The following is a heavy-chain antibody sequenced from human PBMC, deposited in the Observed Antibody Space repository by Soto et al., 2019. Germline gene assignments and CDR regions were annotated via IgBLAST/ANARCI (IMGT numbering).Heavy chain of an antibody. CDR2: INHSGST. CDR3: ARVDTMIVRVGAFDI. V-gene: IGHV4-34*01. D-gene: IGHD3-22*01. J-gene: IGHJ3*02. Sequence: SETLSLTCAVYGGSFSGYYWSWIRQPPGKGLEWIGEINHSGSTNYNPSLKSRVTISVDTSKNQFSLELSSVTAADTAVYYCARVDTMIVRVGAFDIWAQGTMVTV. CDR1: GGSFSGYY.